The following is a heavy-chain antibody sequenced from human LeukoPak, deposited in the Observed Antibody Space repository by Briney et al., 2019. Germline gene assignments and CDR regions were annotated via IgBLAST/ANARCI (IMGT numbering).Heavy chain of an antibody. CDR2: ISSSSSYI. D-gene: IGHD3-10*01. CDR1: GFSFSSYN. V-gene: IGHV3-21*01. CDR3: ARDAWRGGGGSGSQQYFFDS. Sequence: PGGSLRLSCAASGFSFSSYNINRVRRAPGKGLEWVAAISSSSSYIYYADSVKGRFTISRDNAKNSLYLQMNSLRAEDTAVYYCARDAWRGGGGSGSQQYFFDSWGQGTLVTVSS. J-gene: IGHJ4*02.